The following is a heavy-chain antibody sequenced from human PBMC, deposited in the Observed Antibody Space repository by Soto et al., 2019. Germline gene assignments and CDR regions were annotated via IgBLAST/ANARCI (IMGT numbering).Heavy chain of an antibody. D-gene: IGHD6-19*01. V-gene: IGHV4-59*01. CDR3: AREAVGIASGSYPHFDY. CDR2: IYYSGST. Sequence: SETLSLTCTVSGGSISSYYWSWIRQPPGKGLEWIGYIYYSGSTNYNPSLKSRVTISVDTSKNQFSLKLSSVTVADTAVYYCAREAVGIASGSYPHFDYWGQGTLVTVSS. J-gene: IGHJ4*02. CDR1: GGSISSYY.